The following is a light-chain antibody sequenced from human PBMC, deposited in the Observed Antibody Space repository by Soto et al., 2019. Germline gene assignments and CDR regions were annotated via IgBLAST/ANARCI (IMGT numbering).Light chain of an antibody. CDR2: GAS. J-gene: IGKJ5*01. CDR1: QTITNFY. Sequence: LTKSSGPVSLSTGESATLSCRASQTITNFYLAWYQQKPGHAPSLLIYGASSRATGIPDRLSGSGSGTDFTLTIASLEPEDFPVYYCQQLVNSITFGQGTRLEIK. V-gene: IGKV3-20*01. CDR3: QQLVNSIT.